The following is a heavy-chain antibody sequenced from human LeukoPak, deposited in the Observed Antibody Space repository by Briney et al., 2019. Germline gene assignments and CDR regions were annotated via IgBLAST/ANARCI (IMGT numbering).Heavy chain of an antibody. V-gene: IGHV4-38-2*01. J-gene: IGHJ4*02. CDR2: IYHSGST. D-gene: IGHD2-2*01. CDR3: ASKGSSTSCCPKDY. CDR1: GYSISSGYY. Sequence: SETLSLTCAVSGYSISSGYYWGWIRQPPGKGLEWIGSIYHSGSTYYNPSLKSRVTISVDTSKNQFSLELSSVTAADTAVYYCASKGSSTSCCPKDYWGQGTLVTVSS.